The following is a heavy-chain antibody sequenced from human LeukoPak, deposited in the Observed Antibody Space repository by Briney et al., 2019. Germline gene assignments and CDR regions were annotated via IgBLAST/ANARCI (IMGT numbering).Heavy chain of an antibody. CDR1: GGSISSYY. Sequence: PSETLSLTCTVPGGSISSYYWSWIRQPPGKGLEWIGYIYYSGSTNYNPSLKSRVTISVDTSKNQFSLKLSSVTAADTAVYYCARGVLYCSGGSCYLPLFDYWGQGTLVTVSS. V-gene: IGHV4-59*01. J-gene: IGHJ4*02. CDR2: IYYSGST. D-gene: IGHD2-15*01. CDR3: ARGVLYCSGGSCYLPLFDY.